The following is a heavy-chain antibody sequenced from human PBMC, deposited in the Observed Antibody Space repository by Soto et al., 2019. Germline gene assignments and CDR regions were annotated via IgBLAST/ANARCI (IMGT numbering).Heavy chain of an antibody. Sequence: EVQLVESGGGLVQPGGSLRLSCAASGFTFSSYEMNWVRQAPGKGLEWVSYISSCGSTIYYADSVKGRFTISRDNAKNSLYLQMNSLRAEDTAVYYCARGTGGYDSDYFDYWGQGTLVTVSS. J-gene: IGHJ4*02. V-gene: IGHV3-48*03. CDR1: GFTFSSYE. CDR3: ARGTGGYDSDYFDY. D-gene: IGHD5-12*01. CDR2: ISSCGSTI.